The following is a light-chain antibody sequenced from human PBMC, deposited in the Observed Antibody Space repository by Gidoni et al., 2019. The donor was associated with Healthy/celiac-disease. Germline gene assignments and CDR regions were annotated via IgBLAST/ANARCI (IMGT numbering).Light chain of an antibody. J-gene: IGKJ3*01. Sequence: DIQLTQSPSTLSASVGDRVTITCRASPSISSWLAWYQQKPGKAPKLLIYKASSLESGVPSRFSGSGSGTEFTLTISSLQPDDFATYYCQQYNSYPFTFGPGTKVDIK. CDR1: PSISSW. CDR2: KAS. V-gene: IGKV1-5*03. CDR3: QQYNSYPFT.